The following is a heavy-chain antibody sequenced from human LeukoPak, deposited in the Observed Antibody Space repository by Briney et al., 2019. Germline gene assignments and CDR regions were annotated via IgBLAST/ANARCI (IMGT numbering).Heavy chain of an antibody. CDR3: ARNNSNYAAFDI. CDR1: GGSVNDGGFS. Sequence: PSETLSLTCTVSGGSVNDGGFSWSWIRQPLGKGLEWIGYTHHSGTTYYNPSLRGRVTMSVDTSKNHFSLKLTSATAADTAVYFCARNNSNYAAFDIWGQGTMVTASS. D-gene: IGHD1-7*01. CDR2: THHSGTT. J-gene: IGHJ3*02. V-gene: IGHV4-30-2*01.